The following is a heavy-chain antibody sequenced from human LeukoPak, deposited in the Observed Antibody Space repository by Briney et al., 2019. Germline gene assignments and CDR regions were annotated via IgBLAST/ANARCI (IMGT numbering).Heavy chain of an antibody. CDR2: ISVYNGNT. CDR1: GYTVNSHG. J-gene: IGHJ5*02. Sequence: ASVKVSCKASGYTVNSHGISWVRQAPGQGLEWMGWISVYNGNTNYAQKLQGRVTMTTDTSTSIAYMELRSLRSDDTAVYYCARAGYCSGGSCLNWFDAWGQGTLVTVSS. D-gene: IGHD2-15*01. CDR3: ARAGYCSGGSCLNWFDA. V-gene: IGHV1-18*01.